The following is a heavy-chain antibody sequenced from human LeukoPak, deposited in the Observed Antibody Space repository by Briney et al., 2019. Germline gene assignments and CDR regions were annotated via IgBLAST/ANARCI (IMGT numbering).Heavy chain of an antibody. Sequence: GGALRLSCAASGFTFSSYEMNWVRQAPGKGREWVSYISSSGSTIYYADSVKGRFTISRDNAKNSLYLQMNSLRAEDTAVYYCARDDSYGLDYWGQGTLVTVSS. J-gene: IGHJ4*02. V-gene: IGHV3-48*03. CDR1: GFTFSSYE. D-gene: IGHD5-18*01. CDR2: ISSSGSTI. CDR3: ARDDSYGLDY.